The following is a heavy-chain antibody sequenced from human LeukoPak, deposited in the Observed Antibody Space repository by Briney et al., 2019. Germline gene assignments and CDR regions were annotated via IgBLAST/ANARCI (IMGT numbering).Heavy chain of an antibody. CDR3: ARNLIPEQLVLNF. V-gene: IGHV4-59*11. Sequence: LRLSCAASGFTFSDHYMDWIRQPPGKGLEWIGYIYYTGSTNYNPSLKSRVTMSVDTSKNQFSLNLRSVTPEDTAVYYCARNLIPEQLVLNFWGQGTLVTVSS. CDR2: IYYTGST. D-gene: IGHD6-13*01. CDR1: GFTFSDHY. J-gene: IGHJ4*02.